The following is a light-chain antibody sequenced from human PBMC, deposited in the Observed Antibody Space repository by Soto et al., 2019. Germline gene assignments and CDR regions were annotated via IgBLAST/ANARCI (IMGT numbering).Light chain of an antibody. V-gene: IGLV2-14*01. J-gene: IGLJ2*01. CDR3: SSYTSSSTLV. Sequence: QSALTQPASVSGSPGQSITISCTGTSSDIGSYNYVSWCQQHPGKAPKLMIYDVSNRPSGVSNRCSGSKSGNTASLTISGLQAEDEADYYCSSYTSSSTLVFGGGTKLTVL. CDR1: SSDIGSYNY. CDR2: DVS.